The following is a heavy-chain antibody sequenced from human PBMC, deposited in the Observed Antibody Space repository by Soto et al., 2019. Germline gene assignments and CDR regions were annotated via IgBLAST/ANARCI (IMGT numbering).Heavy chain of an antibody. CDR2: IYYSGST. CDR3: ARGEAGYNYSLRPYYGMDV. V-gene: IGHV4-59*01. J-gene: IGHJ6*02. CDR1: GGSISSYY. D-gene: IGHD5-18*01. Sequence: QVQLQESGPGLVRPSETLSLTCTVSGGSISSYYWSWIRQPPGKGLEWIGYIYYSGSTNYSPSLKSRIIISLDTSKNQFSLKVSSVTAADTAVYYCARGEAGYNYSLRPYYGMDVWGPGTTVTVSS.